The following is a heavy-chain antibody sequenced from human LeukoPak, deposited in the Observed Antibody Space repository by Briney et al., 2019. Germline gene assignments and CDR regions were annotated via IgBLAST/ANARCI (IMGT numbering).Heavy chain of an antibody. D-gene: IGHD1-7*01. CDR1: GGSISSYY. J-gene: IGHJ3*02. V-gene: IGHV4-59*01. CDR3: ARYLGELDAFDI. CDR2: IYYSGST. Sequence: PSETLSLTCTVPGGSISSYYWSWIRQPPGKGLEWIGYIYYSGSTNYNPSLKSRVTISVDTSKNQFSLKLSSVTAADTAVYYCARYLGELDAFDIWGQGTMVTVSS.